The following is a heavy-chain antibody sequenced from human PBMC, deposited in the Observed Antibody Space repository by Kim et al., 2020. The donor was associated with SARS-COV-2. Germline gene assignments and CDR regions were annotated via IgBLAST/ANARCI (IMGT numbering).Heavy chain of an antibody. CDR3: AKPLRYFGWLTGVAYFQH. J-gene: IGHJ1*01. V-gene: IGHV3-30*02. D-gene: IGHD3-9*01. Sequence: RGLFTISRDNSKNSVYLQMNSLRAEDTAVYYCAKPLRYFGWLTGVAYFQHWGQGTLVTVSS.